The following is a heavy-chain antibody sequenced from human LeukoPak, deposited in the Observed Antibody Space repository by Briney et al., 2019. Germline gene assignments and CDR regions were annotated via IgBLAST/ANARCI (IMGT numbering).Heavy chain of an antibody. V-gene: IGHV3-23*01. D-gene: IGHD6-19*01. CDR2: ISGSGGST. CDR1: GFTFSSYA. Sequence: GGSLRLSCAASGFTFSSYAMSWVRQAPGKGLEWVSAISGSGGSTYYADSVKGRFTISRDNSKNTLYLQMNSLRAEDTAVYYCAKMTTGDSSGWYFVYYFDYWGQGTLVTASS. J-gene: IGHJ4*02. CDR3: AKMTTGDSSGWYFVYYFDY.